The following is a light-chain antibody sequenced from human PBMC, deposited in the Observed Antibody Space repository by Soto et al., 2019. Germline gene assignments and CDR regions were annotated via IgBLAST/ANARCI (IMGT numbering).Light chain of an antibody. J-gene: IGLJ3*02. V-gene: IGLV2-23*02. CDR3: CSYAGSSTSRV. CDR1: ISDVGSFVP. CDR2: EVS. Sequence: QSVLTQPASVSGSLGQSITISCSGSISDVGSFVPVSWYQQHPGKAPRLIVYEVSKRPSGVSNRFSGSKSGNMASLTISGLQADDEADYYCCSYAGSSTSRVFGGGTKLTVL.